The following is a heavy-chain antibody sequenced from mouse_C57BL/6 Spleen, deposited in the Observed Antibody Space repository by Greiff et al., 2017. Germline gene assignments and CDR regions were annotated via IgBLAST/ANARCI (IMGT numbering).Heavy chain of an antibody. V-gene: IGHV1-54*01. J-gene: IGHJ2*01. D-gene: IGHD1-1*01. CDR3: ARRGKITTVVDY. CDR1: GYAFTNYL. CDR2: INPGSGGT. Sequence: QVHVKQSGAELVRPGTSVKVSCKASGYAFTNYLIEWVKQRPGQGLEWIGVINPGSGGTNYNEKFKGKATLTADKSSSTAYMQLSSLTSEDAAVYFCARRGKITTVVDYWGQGTTLTVSS.